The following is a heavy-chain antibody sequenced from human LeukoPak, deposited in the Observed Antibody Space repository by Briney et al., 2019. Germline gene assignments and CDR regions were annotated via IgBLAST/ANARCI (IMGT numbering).Heavy chain of an antibody. Sequence: SVKVSCKASGGTFSSYAISWVRQAPGQGLEWMGRIIPILGIANYAQKFQGRVTITADKSTSTAYMELSSLRSEDTAVYYCARDTYTTVTAMDVWDKGTTVTVSS. V-gene: IGHV1-69*04. CDR1: GGTFSSYA. CDR3: ARDTYTTVTAMDV. CDR2: IIPILGIA. D-gene: IGHD4-17*01. J-gene: IGHJ6*03.